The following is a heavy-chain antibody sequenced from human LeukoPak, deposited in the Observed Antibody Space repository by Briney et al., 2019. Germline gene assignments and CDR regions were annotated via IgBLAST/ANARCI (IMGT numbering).Heavy chain of an antibody. CDR2: SRNKANGYNA. D-gene: IGHD3-10*01. V-gene: IGHV3-72*01. Sequence: GGSLRLSCAASGFTFSKHHMDWVRQAPGKGLEWVGRSRNKANGYNAEYAASVKGRFTISRDDSQNLLFLQMNSLKTEDTAVYYCTTEFKVRGFDYWGQGTLVTVSS. J-gene: IGHJ4*02. CDR1: GFTFSKHH. CDR3: TTEFKVRGFDY.